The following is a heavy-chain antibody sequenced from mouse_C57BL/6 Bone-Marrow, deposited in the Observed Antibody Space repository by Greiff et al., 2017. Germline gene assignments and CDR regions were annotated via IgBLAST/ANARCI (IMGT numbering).Heavy chain of an antibody. J-gene: IGHJ3*01. CDR1: GYTFTSYG. CDR3: ARSRLRREFAY. CDR2: IYPRSGTT. V-gene: IGHV1-81*01. D-gene: IGHD2-4*01. Sequence: QVQLKQSGAELARPGASVKLSCKASGYTFTSYGISWVKQSTGQGLEWIGEIYPRSGTTYYNEKFKGKATLTADKSSSTAYMELRSLTSEDSAVYFCARSRLRREFAYWGQGTLVTVSA.